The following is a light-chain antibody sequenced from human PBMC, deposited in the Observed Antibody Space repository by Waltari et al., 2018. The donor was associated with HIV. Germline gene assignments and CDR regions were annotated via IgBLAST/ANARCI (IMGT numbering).Light chain of an antibody. CDR1: TGAVTSGHY. V-gene: IGLV7-46*01. J-gene: IGLJ2*01. Sequence: QAVVTQEPSLTVSPGGTVTLTCGSSTGAVTSGHYAFWFQQKPGQAPKTLIYETNTNHACTPARCSGSLLGGKAALTLSGAQPEDEADYYCLLSYSETDVLFGGGTKLTVL. CDR3: LLSYSETDVL. CDR2: ETN.